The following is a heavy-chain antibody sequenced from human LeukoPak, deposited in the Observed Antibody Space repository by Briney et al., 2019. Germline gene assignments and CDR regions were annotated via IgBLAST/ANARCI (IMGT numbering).Heavy chain of an antibody. CDR1: GYSFTSNW. J-gene: IGHJ3*02. Sequence: GESLKISGKVSGYSFTSNWIDWVRQMPGKGLEWMGIIYPADSDTRYSPSFQGQVTISVDKSISTAYLQWSSLKASDTAMYYCARPPVIWGQGTMVTVSS. CDR3: ARPPVI. V-gene: IGHV5-51*01. CDR2: IYPADSDT.